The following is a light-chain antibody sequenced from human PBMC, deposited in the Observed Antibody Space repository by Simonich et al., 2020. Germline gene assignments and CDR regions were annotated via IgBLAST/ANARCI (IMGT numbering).Light chain of an antibody. J-gene: IGLJ2*01. V-gene: IGLV2-23*01. CDR2: EGS. CDR1: SSDVGSYNL. CDR3: CSYAGSSNVV. Sequence: QSALTQPASVSGSPGQSITISCTGTSSDVGSYNLVSWYQQHPGKAPKLMIYEGSTRPSGVSNRCSGSKSGNTASLTISGLQAEDEADYYCCSYAGSSNVVFGGGTKLTVL.